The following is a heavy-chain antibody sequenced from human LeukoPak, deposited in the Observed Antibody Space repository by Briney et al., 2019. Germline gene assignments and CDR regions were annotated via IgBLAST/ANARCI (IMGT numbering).Heavy chain of an antibody. Sequence: ASVKLSCKASGYTFTSYYMHWVRQAPGQGLEWMGIINPSGGSTSYAQKFQGRVTMTRDTSTSTVYMELSSMRSEDTAVYYWARNTKVVPAVSDFFDYWGQGTLVTVSS. D-gene: IGHD2-2*01. J-gene: IGHJ4*02. V-gene: IGHV1-46*01. CDR2: INPSGGST. CDR3: ARNTKVVPAVSDFFDY. CDR1: GYTFTSYY.